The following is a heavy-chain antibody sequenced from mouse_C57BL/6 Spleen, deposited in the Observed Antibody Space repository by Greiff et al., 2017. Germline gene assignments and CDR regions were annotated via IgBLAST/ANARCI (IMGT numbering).Heavy chain of an antibody. CDR1: GYTFTSYW. J-gene: IGHJ3*01. CDR2: IDPSDSYT. V-gene: IGHV1-69*01. Sequence: VQLQQPGAELVMPGASVKLSCKASGYTFTSYWMHWVKQRPGQGLEWIGEIDPSDSYTNYNQQFKGKSTLTVDKSSSTAYMQLSSLTSEDSAVYYCAREREGFAYWGQGTLVTVSA. CDR3: AREREGFAY.